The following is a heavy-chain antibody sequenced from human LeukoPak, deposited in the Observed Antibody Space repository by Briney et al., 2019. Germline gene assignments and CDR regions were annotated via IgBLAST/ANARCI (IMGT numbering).Heavy chain of an antibody. V-gene: IGHV3-30*04. J-gene: IGHJ4*02. Sequence: PGGSLRLSCAASGFTFSSYAMHWVRQAPGKGLEWVAVISYDGSNKYYADSVKGRFTISRDNSKNTLYLQMNSLRAEDTAVYYCARDWRSYDSSGSLDYWGQGTLVTVSS. CDR1: GFTFSSYA. CDR3: ARDWRSYDSSGSLDY. D-gene: IGHD3-22*01. CDR2: ISYDGSNK.